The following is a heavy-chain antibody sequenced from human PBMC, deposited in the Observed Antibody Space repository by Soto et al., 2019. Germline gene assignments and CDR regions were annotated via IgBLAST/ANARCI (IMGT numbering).Heavy chain of an antibody. CDR2: IYYSGYT. CDR1: GGSISSSSYY. CDR3: ARVPISKTSSYYYYGMDV. V-gene: IGHV4-39*07. Sequence: SETLSLTCTVSGGSISSSSYYWGWIRQPPGKGLEWIGSIYYSGYTYYNPSLKSRVTISVDTSKNQFSLKLSSVTAADTAVYYCARVPISKTSSYYYYGMDVWGQGTTVIVSS. D-gene: IGHD3-9*01. J-gene: IGHJ6*02.